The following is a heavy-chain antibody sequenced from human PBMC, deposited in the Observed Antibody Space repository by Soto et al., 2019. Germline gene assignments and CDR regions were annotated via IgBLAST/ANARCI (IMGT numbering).Heavy chain of an antibody. D-gene: IGHD5-12*01. CDR2: INHSGST. Sequence: PSETLSLTCAVYGGSLSGYYWSWIRQPPGKGLEWIGEINHSGSTNYNPSLKSRVTISVDTSKNQFSLKLSSVTAADTAVYYCAVRGRRAFDYWGQGTLVTVSS. J-gene: IGHJ4*02. CDR1: GGSLSGYY. CDR3: AVRGRRAFDY. V-gene: IGHV4-34*01.